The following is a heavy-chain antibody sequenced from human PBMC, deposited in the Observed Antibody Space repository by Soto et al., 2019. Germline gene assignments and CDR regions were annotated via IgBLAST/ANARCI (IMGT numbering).Heavy chain of an antibody. V-gene: IGHV1-3*01. CDR1: GYTFTSYA. Sequence: SLKVSCKSSGYTFTSYAIHWVRQAPGQRLEWMGWINAGNGNTKYSQKFQGRVTITRDTSASTAYMELSSLRSEDTAVYYCARSIVVVTALDYWGQGTLVTVSS. CDR3: ARSIVVVTALDY. CDR2: INAGNGNT. D-gene: IGHD2-21*02. J-gene: IGHJ4*02.